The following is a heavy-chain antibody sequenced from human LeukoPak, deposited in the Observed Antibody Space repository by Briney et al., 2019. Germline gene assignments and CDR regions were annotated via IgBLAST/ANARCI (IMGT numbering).Heavy chain of an antibody. CDR2: IYTSGST. V-gene: IGHV4-4*09. CDR1: GGSISSYY. D-gene: IGHD6-6*01. CDR3: ARHSDIAARPGWFDP. Sequence: SETLSLTCTVSGGSISSYYWSWIRRPPGKGLEWIGYIYTSGSTNYNPSLKSRVTISVDTSMNQFSLKLSSVTAADTAVYYCARHSDIAARPGWFDPWGQGTLVTVSS. J-gene: IGHJ5*02.